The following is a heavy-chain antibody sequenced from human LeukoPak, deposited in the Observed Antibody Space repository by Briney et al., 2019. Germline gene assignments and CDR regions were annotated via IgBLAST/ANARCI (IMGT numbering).Heavy chain of an antibody. J-gene: IGHJ4*02. V-gene: IGHV1-69*13. D-gene: IGHD2-2*01. CDR1: GGTFSSYA. CDR3: ARDREYCSSTSCYPMGMVDY. Sequence: ASVKVSCKASGGTFSSYAISWVRQAPGQGLEWMGGIIPIFGTANYAQKFQGRVTITADESTSTAYMELSSLRSEDTAVYYCARDREYCSSTSCYPMGMVDYWGQGTLVTVSS. CDR2: IIPIFGTA.